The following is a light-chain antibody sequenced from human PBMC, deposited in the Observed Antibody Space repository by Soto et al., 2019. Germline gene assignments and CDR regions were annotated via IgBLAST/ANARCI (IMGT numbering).Light chain of an antibody. CDR2: AAS. J-gene: IGKJ2*01. V-gene: IGKV1-12*01. CDR3: QQANAFSHN. CDR1: QDIRSW. Sequence: DIRMTHSPSSVSASVGDRVTITCRASQDIRSWLTWYQQKPGKAPKLLIYAASTLQSGVPSRFSGSGSGPALTLTINILQPEDFASGYFQQANAFSHNFCQGTKLESK.